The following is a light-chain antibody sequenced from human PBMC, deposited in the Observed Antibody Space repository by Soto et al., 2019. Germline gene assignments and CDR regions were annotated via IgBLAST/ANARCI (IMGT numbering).Light chain of an antibody. J-gene: IGLJ3*02. Sequence: QSALTRPRSVSGSPGQSVTISCTGTSSDVGAYDFVSWYQQHPGKAPQLMIYDVTKRPSGVPDRFSGSKSGNTASLTISGLQAEDEADYYCCSYAGSSSAMFGGGTQLTVL. CDR1: SSDVGAYDF. V-gene: IGLV2-11*01. CDR3: CSYAGSSSAM. CDR2: DVT.